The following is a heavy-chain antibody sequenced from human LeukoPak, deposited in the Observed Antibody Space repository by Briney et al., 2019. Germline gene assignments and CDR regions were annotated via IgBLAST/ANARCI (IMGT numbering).Heavy chain of an antibody. CDR1: GGSFSGYY. CDR2: INHSGST. Sequence: SETLSLTCAVYGGSFSGYYWSWIRQPPGKGLEWIGEINHSGSTSYNPSLKSRVTISVDTSKNQFSLKLSSVTAADTAVNYCARGRTTGKFHNWFDPWGQGTLVTVSS. J-gene: IGHJ5*02. V-gene: IGHV4-34*01. CDR3: ARGRTTGKFHNWFDP. D-gene: IGHD1-1*01.